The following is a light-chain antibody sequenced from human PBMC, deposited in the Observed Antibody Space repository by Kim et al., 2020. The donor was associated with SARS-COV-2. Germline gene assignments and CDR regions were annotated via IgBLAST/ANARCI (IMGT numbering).Light chain of an antibody. CDR2: GAS. Sequence: EIVLTQSPATLSLSPGERATLSCRTSQSVTRYLAWYQHKPGQGPRLLIYGASNRATGIPARFSGSGSGTDFSLTISSLEPEDFAVYYCQQRSNWPLTFGGGTKVDIK. CDR3: QQRSNWPLT. CDR1: QSVTRY. J-gene: IGKJ4*01. V-gene: IGKV3-11*01.